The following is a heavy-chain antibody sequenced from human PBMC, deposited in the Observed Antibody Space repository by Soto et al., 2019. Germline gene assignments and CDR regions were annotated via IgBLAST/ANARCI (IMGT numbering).Heavy chain of an antibody. CDR1: GFTFNNYN. CDR2: ISSSSRYI. CDR3: AREPFTVIDYYHYYGLDV. J-gene: IGHJ6*02. D-gene: IGHD2-21*01. Sequence: GGSLRLSCAASGFTFNNYNMNWVRQSPGKGLEWVPSISSSSRYISYADSVKGRFTISRDNAKDSLLLQMNSLRAEDTAVYYCAREPFTVIDYYHYYGLDVWGQGTTVTVSS. V-gene: IGHV3-21*01.